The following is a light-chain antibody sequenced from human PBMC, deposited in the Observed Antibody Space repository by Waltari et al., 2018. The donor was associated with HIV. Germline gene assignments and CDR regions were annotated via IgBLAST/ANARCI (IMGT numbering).Light chain of an antibody. Sequence: QSALTQPPSASGSPGQSVTISCTGTSSDIGGFNYLSWYQQHPGKAPKLIIYEVNKRPSGVPDRFFGSKSGNTASLTVSGLQPEDEAEYYCSSYAGSTTWVFGGGTTLTVL. CDR3: SSYAGSTTWV. CDR2: EVN. CDR1: SSDIGGFNY. V-gene: IGLV2-8*01. J-gene: IGLJ3*02.